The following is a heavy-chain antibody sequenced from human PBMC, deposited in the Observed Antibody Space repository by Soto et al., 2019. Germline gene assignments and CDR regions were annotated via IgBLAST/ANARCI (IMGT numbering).Heavy chain of an antibody. V-gene: IGHV3-48*03. J-gene: IGHJ4*02. CDR2: ITRSGSSI. D-gene: IGHD2-15*01. CDR3: ASLLGYCGATLCPAAY. CDR1: GLTFSSFE. Sequence: PGGSLRLSCADSGLTFSSFEMSWVRHAPGKGLDWVSYITRSGSSIYYSASVKGRFTISRDNAKNSLYLQMXSLRAEDTAVYYGASLLGYCGATLCPAAYWGQGTIVTGSS.